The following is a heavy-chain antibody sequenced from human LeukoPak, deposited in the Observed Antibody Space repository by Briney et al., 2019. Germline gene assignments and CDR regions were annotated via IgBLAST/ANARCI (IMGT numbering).Heavy chain of an antibody. D-gene: IGHD4-23*01. CDR2: ISSSSSYI. J-gene: IGHJ4*02. CDR1: GFTFSSYS. CDR3: AKVLGDGGNSGGVDY. Sequence: PGGSLRLSCAASGFTFSSYSMNWVRQAPGKGLEWVSSISSSSSYIYYADSVKGRFTISRDNAKNSLYLQMNSLRAEDTAVYYCAKVLGDGGNSGGVDYWGQGTLVTVSS. V-gene: IGHV3-21*01.